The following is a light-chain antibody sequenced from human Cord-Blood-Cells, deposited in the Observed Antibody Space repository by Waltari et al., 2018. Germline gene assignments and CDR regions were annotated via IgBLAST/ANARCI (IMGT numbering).Light chain of an antibody. J-gene: IGKJ1*01. CDR1: QSIISY. CDR3: QQSYSTPPT. Sequence: DLQMTQSPSSLFASVGDRVTIPCRASQSIISYLNWYQQKPGKTPKLLIYAASSWQSGVPSRFSGSGSGTDFTLTISSLQPEDFATYYCQQSYSTPPTFGQGTKVEIK. V-gene: IGKV1-39*01. CDR2: AAS.